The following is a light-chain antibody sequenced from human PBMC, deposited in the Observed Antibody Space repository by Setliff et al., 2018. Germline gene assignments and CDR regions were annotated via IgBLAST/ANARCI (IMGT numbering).Light chain of an antibody. J-gene: IGLJ2*01. CDR2: EVT. Sequence: QSVLTQPASVSGSPGQSITISCTGATSDLGSYNLVSWYQQHPGEAPKLILYEVTQRPSGVSIRFSGSKSGSTASLTISGLQAEDEADYYCCSYAGRSTFRVIFGGGTK. CDR3: CSYAGRSTFRVI. CDR1: TSDLGSYNL. V-gene: IGLV2-23*02.